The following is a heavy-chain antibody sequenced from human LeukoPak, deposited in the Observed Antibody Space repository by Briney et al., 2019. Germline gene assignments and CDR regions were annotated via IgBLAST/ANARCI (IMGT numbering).Heavy chain of an antibody. D-gene: IGHD4-11*01. V-gene: IGHV3-23*01. CDR1: GFTFSSYE. CDR2: ISGSGGST. J-gene: IGHJ4*02. Sequence: QPGGSLRLSCAASGFTFSSYEMNWVRQAPGKGLEWVSAISGSGGSTYYADSVKGRFTISRDNSKNTLYLQMNSLRAEDTAVYYCAKDLWAYSNNLPFDYWGQGTLVTVSS. CDR3: AKDLWAYSNNLPFDY.